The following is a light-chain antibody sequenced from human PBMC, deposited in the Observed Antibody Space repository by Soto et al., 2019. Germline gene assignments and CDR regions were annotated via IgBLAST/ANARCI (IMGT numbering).Light chain of an antibody. CDR1: QSLVFTDGNNY. J-gene: IGKJ1*01. CDR2: KAS. CDR3: TQGSGWPWT. Sequence: EAVMTQSPLSLHVSLGQPASISCRSSQSLVFTDGNNYLEWFHQRPGQAPRRLIYKASNRDSGAPHRIRGSRSGTYSAQNISRVEAEDVGVYYCTQGSGWPWTFGQGTKLEIK. V-gene: IGKV2-30*01.